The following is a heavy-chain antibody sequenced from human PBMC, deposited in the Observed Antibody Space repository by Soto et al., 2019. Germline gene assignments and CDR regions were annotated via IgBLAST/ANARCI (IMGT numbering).Heavy chain of an antibody. CDR1: GGSFSGYY. J-gene: IGHJ4*02. V-gene: IGHV4-34*01. CDR2: INHSGST. Sequence: SETLSLTCGVYGGSFSGYYWSWIRQPPGKGLEWIGEINHSGSTNYNPSLKSRVTISVDTSKNQFSLKLSSVTAADTAVYYCARVDTAMVTSRPDYWGQGTLVTVSS. CDR3: ARVDTAMVTSRPDY. D-gene: IGHD5-18*01.